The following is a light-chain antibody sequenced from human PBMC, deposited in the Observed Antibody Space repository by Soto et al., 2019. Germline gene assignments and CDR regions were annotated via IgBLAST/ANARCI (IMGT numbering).Light chain of an antibody. CDR3: QQYGTPLFT. CDR1: QSVTNNF. V-gene: IGKV3-20*01. J-gene: IGKJ3*01. CDR2: GAS. Sequence: IVLTQSPGTLSLSPGERATLSCGASQSVTNNFLAWYQQKPGQAPRLLIYGASSRATGVPDRFSGSGSGTDFTLTIIRLEPGDFAVYYCQQYGTPLFTFGPGTNVDI.